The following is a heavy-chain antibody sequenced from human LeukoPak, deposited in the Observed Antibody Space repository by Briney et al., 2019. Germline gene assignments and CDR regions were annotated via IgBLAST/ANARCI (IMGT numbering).Heavy chain of an antibody. J-gene: IGHJ4*02. D-gene: IGHD5-12*01. CDR3: AKGYSGYDVTLDY. CDR1: GFTFSSYW. V-gene: IGHV3-30*18. Sequence: GGSLRLSCAASGFTFSSYWMHWVRQAPGKGLEWVAVISYDGSNKYYADSVKGRFTISRDNSKNTLYLQMNSLRAEDTAVYYCAKGYSGYDVTLDYWGQGTLVTVSS. CDR2: ISYDGSNK.